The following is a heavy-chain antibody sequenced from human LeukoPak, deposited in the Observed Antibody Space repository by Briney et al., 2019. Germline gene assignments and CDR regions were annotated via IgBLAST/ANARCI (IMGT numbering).Heavy chain of an antibody. CDR2: INPSGGST. V-gene: IGHV1-46*01. CDR3: ARGGEEWQADNAFDI. D-gene: IGHD3-3*01. CDR1: GYTFTSYD. Sequence: ASVKVSCKASGYTFTSYDINWVRQAPGPGLEWMGIINPSGGSTSYAQKFQGRVTMTRDMSTSTVYMELSSLRSEDTAVYYCARGGEEWQADNAFDIWGQGTMVTVSS. J-gene: IGHJ3*02.